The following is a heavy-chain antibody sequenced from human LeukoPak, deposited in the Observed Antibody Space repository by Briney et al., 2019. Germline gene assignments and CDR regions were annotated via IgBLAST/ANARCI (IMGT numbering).Heavy chain of an antibody. J-gene: IGHJ3*02. V-gene: IGHV3-30*18. Sequence: PGGSLRLSCAASAFLFSSYGMHWVRQAPGKGLEWVAAISDDGGKTYYADSVKGRLAISRDNSKNTLFLQMHSLRVEDTAVYFCAKMKLLFNDAFDIWGQGTVVTVSS. D-gene: IGHD2-21*01. CDR3: AKMKLLFNDAFDI. CDR1: AFLFSSYG. CDR2: ISDDGGKT.